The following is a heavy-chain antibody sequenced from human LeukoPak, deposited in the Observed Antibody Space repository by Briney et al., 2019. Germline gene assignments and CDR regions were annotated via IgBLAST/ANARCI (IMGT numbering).Heavy chain of an antibody. V-gene: IGHV1-46*01. J-gene: IGHJ4*02. CDR3: ARDRWPPTTVGSLDFDY. D-gene: IGHD4-23*01. CDR2: INPSGGST. CDR1: GYTFTGYY. Sequence: ASVKVSCKASGYTFTGYYMHWVRQAPGQGLEWMGIINPSGGSTSYAQKFQGRVTMTRDTSTSTVYMELSSLRSEDTAVYYCARDRWPPTTVGSLDFDYWGQGTLVTVSS.